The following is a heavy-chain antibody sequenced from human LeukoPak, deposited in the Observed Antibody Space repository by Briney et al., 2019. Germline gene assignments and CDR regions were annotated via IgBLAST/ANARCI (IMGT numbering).Heavy chain of an antibody. CDR3: AKDLLARAGYYYDSSGYYLFDY. Sequence: PGGSLRLSCEVSGFTFNNYAMSWVRQAPGKGLEWVSGISGSGDSTYYADSVKGRFTISRDNSKNALYLQMNSLKAEDTAVYYCAKDLLARAGYYYDSSGYYLFDYWGQGTLVTVSS. D-gene: IGHD3-22*01. CDR2: ISGSGDST. J-gene: IGHJ4*02. CDR1: GFTFNNYA. V-gene: IGHV3-23*01.